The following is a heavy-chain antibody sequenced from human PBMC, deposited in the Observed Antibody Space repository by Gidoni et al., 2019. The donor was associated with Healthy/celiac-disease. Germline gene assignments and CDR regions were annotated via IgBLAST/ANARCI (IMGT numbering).Heavy chain of an antibody. CDR2: ISWNSGSI. Sequence: EVQLVESGGGLVQPGRSLRLSCAASGFTFDAYAMHWVRQAPGKGLEWVSGISWNSGSIGYADSVKGRFTISRDNAKNSLYLQMNSLRAEDTALYYCAKDTSYSSSSAWFDYWGQGTLVTVSS. D-gene: IGHD6-6*01. V-gene: IGHV3-9*01. CDR3: AKDTSYSSSSAWFDY. CDR1: GFTFDAYA. J-gene: IGHJ4*02.